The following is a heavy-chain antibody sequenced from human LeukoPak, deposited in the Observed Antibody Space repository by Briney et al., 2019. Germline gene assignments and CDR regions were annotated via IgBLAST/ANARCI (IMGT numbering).Heavy chain of an antibody. V-gene: IGHV4-34*01. Sequence: SETLSLTCAVYGGSFSGYYWSWIRKPPGKGLEWIGEINHSGSTNYNPSLKSRVTISVDTSKNQFSLKLSSVTAADTAVYYCARLRYFDYWGQGTLVTVSS. CDR2: INHSGST. CDR3: ARLRYFDY. D-gene: IGHD3-9*01. J-gene: IGHJ4*02. CDR1: GGSFSGYY.